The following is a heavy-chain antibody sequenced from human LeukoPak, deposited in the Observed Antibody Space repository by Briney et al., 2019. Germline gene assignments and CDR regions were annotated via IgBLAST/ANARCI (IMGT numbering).Heavy chain of an antibody. Sequence: GASVKVSCKASGYTFTGYYMHWVRQAPGQGLEWMGWINPNSGGTNYAQKFQGRVTMTRDTSISTAYMELSRLRSDDTAVYYCARGATYCSSTSCRANEQWLEYYFDYWGQGTLVTVSS. CDR1: GYTFTGYY. D-gene: IGHD2-2*01. CDR2: INPNSGGT. CDR3: ARGATYCSSTSCRANEQWLEYYFDY. J-gene: IGHJ4*02. V-gene: IGHV1-2*02.